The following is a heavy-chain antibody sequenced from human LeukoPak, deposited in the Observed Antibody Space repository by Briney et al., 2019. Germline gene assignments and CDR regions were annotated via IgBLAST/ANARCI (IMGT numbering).Heavy chain of an antibody. J-gene: IGHJ6*04. D-gene: IGHD5-12*01. CDR3: ARAVSSGYDFAYYYYYGMDV. Sequence: GGSLRLSCAASGFTFSSYSMNWVRQAPGKGLEWVSSISSSSSYIYYADSVKGRFTISRDNAKNSLHLQMNSLRAEDTAVYYCARAVSSGYDFAYYYYYGMDVWGKGTTVTVSS. V-gene: IGHV3-21*01. CDR1: GFTFSSYS. CDR2: ISSSSSYI.